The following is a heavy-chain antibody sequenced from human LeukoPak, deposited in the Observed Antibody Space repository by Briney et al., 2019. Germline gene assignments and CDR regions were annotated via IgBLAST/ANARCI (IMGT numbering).Heavy chain of an antibody. V-gene: IGHV3-20*04. CDR1: GFTFDDYG. D-gene: IGHD6-13*01. Sequence: PGGSLRLSCAASGFTFDDYGMSWVRQPPGKGLEWVSGINWNGGSTGYADSVKGRFTISRDNAKNSLYLQMNSLRAEDAALYYCARDYITGIAAAASFFGYWGQGTLVTVSS. CDR3: ARDYITGIAAAASFFGY. CDR2: INWNGGST. J-gene: IGHJ4*02.